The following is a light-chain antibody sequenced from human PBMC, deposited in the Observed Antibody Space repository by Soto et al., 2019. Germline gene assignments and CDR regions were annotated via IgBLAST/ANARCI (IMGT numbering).Light chain of an antibody. CDR2: EVS. Sequence: QSALTQPASVSGSPGQSITITCTGTSSDIGGYDYVSWYQHHPGKAPKVIIYEVSNRPSGVSNRFSGSKSGNTASLTISGLQAEDEADYYCSSYTSSSTPYVVFGGGTKLTVL. CDR1: SSDIGGYDY. V-gene: IGLV2-14*01. J-gene: IGLJ2*01. CDR3: SSYTSSSTPYVV.